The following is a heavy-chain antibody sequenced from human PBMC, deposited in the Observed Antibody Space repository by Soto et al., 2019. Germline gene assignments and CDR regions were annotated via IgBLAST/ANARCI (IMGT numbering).Heavy chain of an antibody. CDR1: GYTFTGYY. D-gene: IGHD2-2*02. J-gene: IGHJ6*02. V-gene: IGHV1-2*04. CDR2: INPNSGGT. CDR3: AREVVVPAAIPVTYYYYYGLDG. Sequence: GASVKVSCKASGYTFTGYYMHWVRQASGQGLEWRGWINPNSGGTNYAQKFQGWVTMTRDTSISTAYMELSRLRSDDTAVYYCAREVVVPAAIPVTYYYYYGLDGWGQGTTVTVAS.